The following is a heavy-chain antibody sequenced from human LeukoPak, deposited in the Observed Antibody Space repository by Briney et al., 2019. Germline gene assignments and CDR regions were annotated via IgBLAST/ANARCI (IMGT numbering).Heavy chain of an antibody. J-gene: IGHJ4*02. CDR1: GFTFSSYA. CDR2: ISGSGGST. V-gene: IGHV3-23*01. D-gene: IGHD5-12*01. Sequence: GGSLRLSCAASGFTFSSYAMSWVRQAPGKGLEWVSAISGSGGSTYYADSVKGRFTISRDNSKNTLYLQMNSLRAEDTAVYYCARGSRGYEASPFDYWGQGTLVTVSS. CDR3: ARGSRGYEASPFDY.